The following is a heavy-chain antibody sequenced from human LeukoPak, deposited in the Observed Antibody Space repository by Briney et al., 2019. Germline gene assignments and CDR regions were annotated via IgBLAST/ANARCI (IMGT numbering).Heavy chain of an antibody. CDR3: ARGRDYYDNSGVDC. Sequence: ASVRVSCKASGYSFIANYIHWVRQAPGQGLEWMGRINPNSGGTNHAQKFQGRVTMTRDTSITTAYMDLSGLRSDDTAVYYCARGRDYYDNSGVDCWGQGTLVTVSS. J-gene: IGHJ4*02. D-gene: IGHD3-22*01. CDR1: GYSFIANY. CDR2: INPNSGGT. V-gene: IGHV1-2*06.